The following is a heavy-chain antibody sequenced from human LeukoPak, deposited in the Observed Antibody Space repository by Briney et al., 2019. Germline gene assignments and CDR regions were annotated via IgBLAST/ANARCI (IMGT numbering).Heavy chain of an antibody. V-gene: IGHV3-64D*06. Sequence: PGGSLRLSCSASGFTFSRCAMHWVRQAPGKGLEFVSGINDNGGTTHYADSVKGRFTISRDNSKSMVFLLMTSLRPEDTAVYYCVKQYNWNYYGFDYWGQGTLVTVSS. CDR1: GFTFSRCA. J-gene: IGHJ4*02. CDR3: VKQYNWNYYGFDY. CDR2: INDNGGTT. D-gene: IGHD1-7*01.